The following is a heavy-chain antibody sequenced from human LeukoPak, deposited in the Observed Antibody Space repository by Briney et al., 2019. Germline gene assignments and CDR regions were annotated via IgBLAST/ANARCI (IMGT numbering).Heavy chain of an antibody. J-gene: IGHJ4*02. D-gene: IGHD4-11*01. CDR2: IYHSGST. V-gene: IGHV4-30-2*01. CDR1: GGSISSGGYS. CDR3: ARVRSNYIFDY. Sequence: PSETLSLTCAVSGGSISSGGYSWSWIRQPPGKGLEWIGYIYHSGSTYYNPSLKSRVTISVDGSKNQFSLKLSSVTAADTAVYYCARVRSNYIFDYWGQGTLVTVSS.